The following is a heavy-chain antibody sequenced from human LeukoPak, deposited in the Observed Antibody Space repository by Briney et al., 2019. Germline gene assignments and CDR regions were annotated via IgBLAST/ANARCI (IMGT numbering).Heavy chain of an antibody. D-gene: IGHD3-16*01. CDR1: GYPFSAYF. V-gene: IGHV1-2*02. CDR3: ARGRREDPGEYWYFDL. CDR2: INVHSGGT. J-gene: IGHJ2*01. Sequence: ASVKVSCKASGYPFSAYFIHWLRQAPGQGLEWLGWINVHSGGTSDIYKSQGRFTMTRDTSISTAYMELNSLRSDDTAIFYCARGRREDPGEYWYFDLWGRGTLVTVSS.